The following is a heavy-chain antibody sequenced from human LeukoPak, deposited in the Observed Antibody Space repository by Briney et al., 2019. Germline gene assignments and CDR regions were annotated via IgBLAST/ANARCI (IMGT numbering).Heavy chain of an antibody. CDR1: GLNVSYNY. D-gene: IGHD3-3*01. V-gene: IGHV3-53*01. Sequence: GGSLRLSCAASGLNVSYNYMNWVRQAPGKGLEWVSRIYNGGSTDYADSVRGRFTISRDKFKNTLYLQMNSLRAEDTAVYYCASQITIFGVVRGAFDIWGQGTMVTVSS. CDR3: ASQITIFGVVRGAFDI. CDR2: IYNGGST. J-gene: IGHJ3*02.